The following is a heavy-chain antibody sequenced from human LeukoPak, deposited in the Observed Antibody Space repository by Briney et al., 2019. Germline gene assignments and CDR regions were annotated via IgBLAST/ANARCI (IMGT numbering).Heavy chain of an antibody. Sequence: ASVKVSCKASGYTFTSYGISWVRQAPGQGLEWMGWISAYNGNTNYAQNVQGRVTMSRDTSTSTAYMELRSLRSDDTAVYYCARLDIVSILFDSWGQGTLVTVSS. CDR2: ISAYNGNT. J-gene: IGHJ4*02. CDR3: ARLDIVSILFDS. V-gene: IGHV1-18*01. CDR1: GYTFTSYG. D-gene: IGHD5/OR15-5a*01.